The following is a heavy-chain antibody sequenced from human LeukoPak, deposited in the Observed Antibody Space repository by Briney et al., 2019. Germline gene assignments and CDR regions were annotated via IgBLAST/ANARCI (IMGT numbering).Heavy chain of an antibody. D-gene: IGHD2-2*01. CDR1: GGSISSSNW. J-gene: IGHJ5*02. Sequence: PSGTLSLTCAVSGGSISSSNWWSWVRQPPGKGLEWIGEIYHSGSTNYNPSLKSRVTISVDKSKNQFSLKLSSVTAADTAVYYCAGGNRYCSSTSCLNWFDPWGQGNLVTVSS. V-gene: IGHV4-4*02. CDR3: AGGNRYCSSTSCLNWFDP. CDR2: IYHSGST.